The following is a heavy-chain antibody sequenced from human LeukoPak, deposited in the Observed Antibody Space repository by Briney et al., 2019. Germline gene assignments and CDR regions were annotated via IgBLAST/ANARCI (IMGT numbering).Heavy chain of an antibody. V-gene: IGHV3-48*03. Sequence: PGGSLRLSCAASGFTFSNYEMNWARQAPGKGLGWVSYISSSGTTIYYAERRFTISRDNAKNSLYLLMNSLRAEDTAIYYCARGYCSGGSCYGGDYWGQGTLVTVSS. D-gene: IGHD2-15*01. CDR2: ISSSGTTI. CDR3: ARGYCSGGSCYGGDY. J-gene: IGHJ4*02. CDR1: GFTFSNYE.